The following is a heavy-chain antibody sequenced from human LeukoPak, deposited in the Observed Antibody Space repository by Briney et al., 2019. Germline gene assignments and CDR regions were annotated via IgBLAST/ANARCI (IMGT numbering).Heavy chain of an antibody. CDR3: ARGVYGDYGAFDI. CDR2: IYYSGST. CDR1: GGSISSSSYY. J-gene: IGHJ3*02. V-gene: IGHV4-39*01. D-gene: IGHD4-17*01. Sequence: SETLSLSCTVSGGSISSSSYYWGWIRQPPGKGLEWIESIYYSGSTYYNPSLKSRVTISVDTSKNQFSLKLSSVTAADTAVYYCARGVYGDYGAFDIWGQGTMVTVSS.